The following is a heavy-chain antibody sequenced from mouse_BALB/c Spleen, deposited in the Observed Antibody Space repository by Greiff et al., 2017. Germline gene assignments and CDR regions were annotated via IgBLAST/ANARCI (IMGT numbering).Heavy chain of an antibody. Sequence: VQLQQSGPSLVKPSQTLSLTCSVTGDSITSGYWNWIRKFPGNKLEYMGYISYSGSTYYNPSLKSRISITRDTSKNQYYLQLNSVTTEDTATYYCARYDDYYGSSPYYFDYWGQGTTLTVSS. CDR2: ISYSGST. V-gene: IGHV3-8*02. D-gene: IGHD1-1*01. CDR1: GDSITSGY. CDR3: ARYDDYYGSSPYYFDY. J-gene: IGHJ2*01.